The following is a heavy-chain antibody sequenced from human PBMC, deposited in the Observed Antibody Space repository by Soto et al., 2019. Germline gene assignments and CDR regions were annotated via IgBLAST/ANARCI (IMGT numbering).Heavy chain of an antibody. V-gene: IGHV3-30*03. Sequence: QVQLVESGGGVVQPGRSLRLSCAASGFTFSSYGMHWVRQAPGKGLEWVAVISYDGSNKYYADSVKGRFTISRDNSKNTLCLQMNSLRAEDTAVYYWATGIKREITAMVRSWGQGTLVTVSS. D-gene: IGHD5-18*01. CDR1: GFTFSSYG. J-gene: IGHJ4*02. CDR3: ATGIKREITAMVRS. CDR2: ISYDGSNK.